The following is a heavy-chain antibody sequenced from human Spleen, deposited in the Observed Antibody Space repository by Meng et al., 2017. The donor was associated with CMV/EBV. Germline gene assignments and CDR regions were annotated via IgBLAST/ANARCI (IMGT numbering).Heavy chain of an antibody. CDR3: ARDLLLNSYYYYGMDV. J-gene: IGHJ6*02. V-gene: IGHV3-30-3*01. CDR1: GFTFSSHA. CDR2: ILYDGSNK. Sequence: GESLKISCAASGFTFSSHAMHWVRQAPGKGLEWVAAILYDGSNKYYADSVKGRFTISRDNSKNTLYLQMNSLRADDTAVYYCARDLLLNSYYYYGMDVWGQGTTVTVSS.